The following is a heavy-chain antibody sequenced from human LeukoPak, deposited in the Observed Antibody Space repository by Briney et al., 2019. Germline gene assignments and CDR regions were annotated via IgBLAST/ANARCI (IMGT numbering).Heavy chain of an antibody. CDR2: IWYDGSNK. V-gene: IGHV3-33*01. D-gene: IGHD3-16*01. CDR3: ARDWGKGDY. CDR1: GFTFSSYG. J-gene: IGHJ4*02. Sequence: PGGPLRLSCAASGFTFSSYGMHWVRQAPGKGLEWVSLIWYDGSNKYYADSVKGRFTISRDNSKNTLYLQMNSLRAEDTAVYYCARDWGKGDYWGQGTLVTVSS.